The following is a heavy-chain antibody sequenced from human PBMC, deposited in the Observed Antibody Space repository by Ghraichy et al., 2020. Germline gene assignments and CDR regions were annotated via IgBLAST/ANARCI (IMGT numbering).Heavy chain of an antibody. CDR2: IYTSGST. J-gene: IGHJ6*02. CDR1: GGSISSYY. D-gene: IGHD1-26*01. CDR3: ARHLEHYSGSYELGMDV. V-gene: IGHV4-4*09. Sequence: SETLSLTCTVSGGSISSYYWSWIRQPPGKGLEWIGYIYTSGSTNYNPSLKSRVTISVDTSKNQFSLKLSSVTAADTAVYYCARHLEHYSGSYELGMDVWGQGTTVTVSS.